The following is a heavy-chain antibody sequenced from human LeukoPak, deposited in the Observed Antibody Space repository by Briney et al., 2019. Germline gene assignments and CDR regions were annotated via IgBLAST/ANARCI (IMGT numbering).Heavy chain of an antibody. V-gene: IGHV3-74*01. D-gene: IGHD3-10*02. CDR2: INSDGRTT. Sequence: GGSLRLSCAAAGFTLSTYWMHCVRQVPGKGLVWVSRINSDGRTTEYADSVKGRFTISRDNAKNTLYLQMNSLRVEDTAVYYCGSPRTFSGRNVLDMWGQGTMVTVSS. J-gene: IGHJ3*02. CDR3: GSPRTFSGRNVLDM. CDR1: GFTLSTYW.